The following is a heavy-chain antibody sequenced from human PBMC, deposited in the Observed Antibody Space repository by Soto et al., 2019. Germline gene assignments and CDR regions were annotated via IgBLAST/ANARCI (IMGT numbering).Heavy chain of an antibody. J-gene: IGHJ6*02. CDR2: IYSGGST. CDR1: GFTVSSNY. V-gene: IGHV3-53*01. Sequence: EVQLVESGGGLIQPGGSLRLSCAASGFTVSSNYMSWVRQAPGKGLEWVSVIYSGGSTYYADSVKGRFTISRDNSKNTLYLQMNSLRAEDTAVYYCAISLYYYYYYGMDVWGQGTTVTVSS. CDR3: AISLYYYYYYGMDV.